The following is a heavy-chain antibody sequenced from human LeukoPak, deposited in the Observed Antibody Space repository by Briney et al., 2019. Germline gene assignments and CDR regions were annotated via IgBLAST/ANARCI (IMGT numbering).Heavy chain of an antibody. CDR2: INPSGGST. D-gene: IGHD1-26*01. CDR3: ARARPPIVGATKVGNWFDP. Sequence: ASVKVSCKASGYTFTSYYMHWVRQAPGQGLEWMGIINPSGGSTSYARKFQGGVTMTRDTSTSTVYMELSSLRSEDTAVYYCARARPPIVGATKVGNWFDPWGQGTLVTVSS. CDR1: GYTFTSYY. J-gene: IGHJ5*02. V-gene: IGHV1-46*01.